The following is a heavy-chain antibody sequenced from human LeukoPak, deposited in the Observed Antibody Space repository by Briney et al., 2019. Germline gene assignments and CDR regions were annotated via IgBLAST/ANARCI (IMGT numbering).Heavy chain of an antibody. CDR2: FDPEDGET. CDR3: ATDRKVPGYYYYYYGMDV. CDR1: GYTLTELS. D-gene: IGHD1-14*01. Sequence: ASVKVSCKVSGYTLTELSMHWVRQAPGKGLEWMGGFDPEDGETINAQKFQGRVTMTEDTSTDTAYMELSSLRSEDTAVYYCATDRKVPGYYYYYYGMDVWGQGTTVTVSS. J-gene: IGHJ6*02. V-gene: IGHV1-24*01.